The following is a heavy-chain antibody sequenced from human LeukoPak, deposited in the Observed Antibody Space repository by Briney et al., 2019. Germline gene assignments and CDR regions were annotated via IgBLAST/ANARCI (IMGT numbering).Heavy chain of an antibody. CDR3: ARDSAGRISSSRGDYFDY. CDR2: INPSDGSP. J-gene: IGHJ4*02. V-gene: IGHV1-46*01. D-gene: IGHD6-13*01. Sequence: GASVKVSCKASGYTFTNYYILWVRQAPGQGLEWMGIINPSDGSPSYAQKFLGRVTMTRDMSTSTVYMELSSLRSEDTAVYYCARDSAGRISSSRGDYFDYWGQGTLVTVSS. CDR1: GYTFTNYY.